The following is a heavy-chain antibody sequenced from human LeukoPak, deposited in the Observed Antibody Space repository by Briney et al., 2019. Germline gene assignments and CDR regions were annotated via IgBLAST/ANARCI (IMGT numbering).Heavy chain of an antibody. CDR3: AKWPSYYYDSSGYYQTFLDY. CDR1: RFTFSTFG. J-gene: IGHJ4*02. D-gene: IGHD3-22*01. Sequence: GGSLRLSCAASRFTFSTFGMHWVRQAPGKGLEWVSAISGNGGSTYYADSVKGRFTISRDNSKNTLYLQMNSLRAEDTAVYYCAKWPSYYYDSSGYYQTFLDYWGQGTLVTVSS. CDR2: ISGNGGST. V-gene: IGHV3-23*01.